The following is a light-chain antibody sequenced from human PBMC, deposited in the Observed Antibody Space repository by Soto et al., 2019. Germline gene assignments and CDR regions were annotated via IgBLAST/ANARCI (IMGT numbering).Light chain of an antibody. CDR3: QQRNTWPPIT. J-gene: IGKJ5*01. V-gene: IGKV3-11*01. CDR2: GAS. Sequence: EMGMTLSPAALSVSPEERATLSCRASQSVASDLAWYQQKPGQAPRLVIFGASSRATGIPARFSGSGSGTDFTLTISSLEPEDFALYYCQQRNTWPPITFAQRTRLAIK. CDR1: QSVASD.